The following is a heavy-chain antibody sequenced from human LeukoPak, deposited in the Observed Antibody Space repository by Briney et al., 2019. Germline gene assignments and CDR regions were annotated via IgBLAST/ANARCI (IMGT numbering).Heavy chain of an antibody. CDR1: AFTFSSYG. CDR3: VREGEIDPDY. J-gene: IGHJ4*02. D-gene: IGHD2-21*01. V-gene: IGHV3-48*03. CDR2: ISRSGSSI. Sequence: GGSLRLSCAASAFTFSSYGMNWVRQAPGKGLEWVSYISRSGSSIFYTDSVKGRFSISRDNAKNSLYMQMNSLRAEDTAVYYCVREGEIDPDYWGQGTLVTVST.